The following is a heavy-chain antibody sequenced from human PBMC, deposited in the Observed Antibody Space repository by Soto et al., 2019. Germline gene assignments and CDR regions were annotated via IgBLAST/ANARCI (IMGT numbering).Heavy chain of an antibody. Sequence: EVQLLESGGGLVQPGGSLRLSCAASGFTFSSYAMSWVRQAPGKGLEWVSAISGSGGSTYYADSVKGRFTISRDNSKNTLYLQMISLRAEDTAVYYCAKGGRCSSTSCQYCDYWGQGTLVTVSS. CDR1: GFTFSSYA. CDR3: AKGGRCSSTSCQYCDY. D-gene: IGHD2-2*01. J-gene: IGHJ4*02. V-gene: IGHV3-23*01. CDR2: ISGSGGST.